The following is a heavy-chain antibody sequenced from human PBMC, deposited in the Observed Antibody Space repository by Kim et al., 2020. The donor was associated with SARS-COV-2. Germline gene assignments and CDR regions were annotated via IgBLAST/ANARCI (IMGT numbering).Heavy chain of an antibody. Sequence: SETLSLTHTVSDDSICNYYWSWIRQPPGKELEWIGYFHCSGATKYNPSLKSRVTMSVDTSKNQLSLKLTSVTIADTAVYYCANLGTPGFWGQGTLVTVSS. CDR1: DDSICNYY. D-gene: IGHD7-27*01. V-gene: IGHV4-59*08. CDR2: FHCSGAT. CDR3: ANLGTPGF. J-gene: IGHJ4*02.